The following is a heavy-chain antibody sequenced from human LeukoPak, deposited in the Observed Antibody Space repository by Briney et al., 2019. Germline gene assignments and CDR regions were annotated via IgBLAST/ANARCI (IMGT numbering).Heavy chain of an antibody. CDR1: GFTFSSYA. CDR3: AKDPLVVVAATDY. V-gene: IGHV3-23*01. D-gene: IGHD2-15*01. J-gene: IGHJ4*02. CDR2: ISGSGGST. Sequence: GGSLRLSCAASGFTFSSYAMSWVRQAPGKGLEWVSAISGSGGSTYYADSVKGRFTISRDNSKNTLYLQMSSLRAEDTAVYYCAKDPLVVVAATDYWGQGTLVTVPS.